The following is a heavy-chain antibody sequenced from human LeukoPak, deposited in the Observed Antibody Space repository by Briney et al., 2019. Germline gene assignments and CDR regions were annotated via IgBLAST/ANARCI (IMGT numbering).Heavy chain of an antibody. Sequence: ASVKVSCKASGYTFTSYDINWVRQATGQGLEWMGWMNPNSGNTGYAQKFQGRVTITRNTSISTAYMELSSLRSEHTAVYYCARGTKGWSVPPFDYWGQGTLVTVSS. V-gene: IGHV1-8*03. J-gene: IGHJ4*02. CDR3: ARGTKGWSVPPFDY. CDR1: GYTFTSYD. CDR2: MNPNSGNT. D-gene: IGHD2-15*01.